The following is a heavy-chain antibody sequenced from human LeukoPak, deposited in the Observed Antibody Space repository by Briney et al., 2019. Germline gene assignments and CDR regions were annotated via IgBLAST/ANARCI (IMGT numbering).Heavy chain of an antibody. Sequence: QPSETLSLTCTVSGGSISSSSYYWGWIRQPPGKGLEWIGSIYYSGSTYYNPSLKSRVTISVDTSKNQFSLKLSSVTAADTAVYYCASGPSGSPDYWGQGTLVTVSS. CDR2: IYYSGST. V-gene: IGHV4-39*01. J-gene: IGHJ4*02. D-gene: IGHD3-10*01. CDR1: GGSISSSSYY. CDR3: ASGPSGSPDY.